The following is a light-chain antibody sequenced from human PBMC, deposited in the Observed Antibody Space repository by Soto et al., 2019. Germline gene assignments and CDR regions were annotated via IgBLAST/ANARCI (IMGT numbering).Light chain of an antibody. CDR2: YDS. CDR1: NIGSKS. CDR3: QVWDSSSDHPHVV. J-gene: IGLJ2*01. Sequence: SYELTQPPSVSVAPGKTARITCGGNNIGSKSVHWYQQKPGQAPVLVIYYDSDRPSGIPERFSGSNSGNTATLTIGRVEAGDEADYYCQVWDSSSDHPHVVFGGGTQLTVL. V-gene: IGLV3-21*04.